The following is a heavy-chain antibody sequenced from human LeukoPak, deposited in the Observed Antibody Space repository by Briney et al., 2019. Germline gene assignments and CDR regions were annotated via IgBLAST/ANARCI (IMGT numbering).Heavy chain of an antibody. CDR2: ISYDGSNK. D-gene: IGHD1-26*01. Sequence: GGSLRLSCAASGFTFSSYAMHWVRQAPGKGLEWVAVISYDGSNKYYADSVKGRFTISRDNSKNTLYLQMNSLRAEDTAVYYCARDWDMAYWGQGTLVTVSS. J-gene: IGHJ4*02. CDR1: GFTFSSYA. V-gene: IGHV3-30-3*01. CDR3: ARDWDMAY.